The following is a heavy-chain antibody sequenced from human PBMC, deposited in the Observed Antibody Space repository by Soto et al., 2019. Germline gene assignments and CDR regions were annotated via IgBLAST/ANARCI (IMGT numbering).Heavy chain of an antibody. D-gene: IGHD6-13*01. CDR1: GGTFSSYA. CDR3: ARDLWGEEQQLVLLSYLDY. Sequence: QVQLVQSGAEVKKPGSSVKVSCKASGGTFSSYAISWVRQAPGQGLEWMGGIIPIFGTANYAKKYQGRVTITADESTSTAYMEMSSLRSEVTAVYYCARDLWGEEQQLVLLSYLDYWGQGTLVTVSS. V-gene: IGHV1-69*01. J-gene: IGHJ4*02. CDR2: IIPIFGTA.